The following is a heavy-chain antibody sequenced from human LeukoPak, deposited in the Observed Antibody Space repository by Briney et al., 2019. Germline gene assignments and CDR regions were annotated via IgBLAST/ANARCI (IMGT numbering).Heavy chain of an antibody. CDR2: IHPGDSDT. CDR1: GYSFTSYW. Sequence: GESLKISCKGSGYSFTSYWIGWVRQMPGKGLEWMGIIHPGDSDTRYSPSFEGQVTISADKSFSTAYLQWSSLKAADTAMYYCARHLNDYGDQGSGDYWGQGTLVTVSS. V-gene: IGHV5-51*01. D-gene: IGHD4-17*01. J-gene: IGHJ4*02. CDR3: ARHLNDYGDQGSGDY.